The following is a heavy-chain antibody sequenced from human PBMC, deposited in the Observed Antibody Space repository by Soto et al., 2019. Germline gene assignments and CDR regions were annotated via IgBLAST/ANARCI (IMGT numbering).Heavy chain of an antibody. CDR3: ARDGAVLRCFEYSYGMDV. Sequence: QVQLKESGPGLVKPSETLSLTCTVSGGSVSSGSYYWSWIRQPPGKGLEWIGYIYYSGSTNYNPSLKSRVTISVDTSKNQFSLTLSSVTAADTAVYYCARDGAVLRCFEYSYGMDVWGQGTTVTVSS. CDR2: IYYSGST. D-gene: IGHD3-9*01. CDR1: GGSVSSGSYY. V-gene: IGHV4-61*01. J-gene: IGHJ6*02.